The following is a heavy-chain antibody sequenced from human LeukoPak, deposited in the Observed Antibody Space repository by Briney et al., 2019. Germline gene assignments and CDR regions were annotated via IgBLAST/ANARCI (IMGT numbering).Heavy chain of an antibody. D-gene: IGHD3-9*01. V-gene: IGHV4-39*07. CDR3: ARRALRYYQNWFDP. CDR2: IYYSGST. J-gene: IGHJ5*02. CDR1: GGSISSSSYY. Sequence: PSETLSLTCTVSGGSISSSSYYWGWIRQPPGKGLEWIGSIYYSGSTYYNPSLKSRVTISVDTSKNQFSLKLSSVTAADTAVYYCARRALRYYQNWFDPWGQGTLVTVSS.